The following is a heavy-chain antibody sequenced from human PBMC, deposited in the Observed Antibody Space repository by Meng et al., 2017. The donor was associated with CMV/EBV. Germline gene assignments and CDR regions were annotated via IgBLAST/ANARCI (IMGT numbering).Heavy chain of an antibody. CDR2: IIPIFGPA. CDR3: ARDRYQLLVSVGRFDWFDP. V-gene: IGHV1-69*05. Sequence: SVKVSCMASGGTFSSYAISWVRQAPGQGLEWMGGIIPIFGPANYAQKFQGRVTITTDESTSTAYMELSSLRSEVTAVYYCARDRYQLLVSVGRFDWFDPWGQGTLVTVSS. CDR1: GGTFSSYA. D-gene: IGHD2-2*01. J-gene: IGHJ5*02.